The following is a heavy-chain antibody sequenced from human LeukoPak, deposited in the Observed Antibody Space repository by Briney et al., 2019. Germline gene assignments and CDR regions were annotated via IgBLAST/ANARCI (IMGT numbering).Heavy chain of an antibody. J-gene: IGHJ3*02. Sequence: GGSLRLSCAASGFTFSSYAMHWVRQAPGKGLEWVAVISYDGSNEYYADSVKGRFTISRDNSKNTLYLQMNSLRAEDTAVYYCARVGLPDAFDIWGQGTTVTVSS. CDR3: ARVGLPDAFDI. CDR2: ISYDGSNE. V-gene: IGHV3-30*03. CDR1: GFTFSSYA. D-gene: IGHD3/OR15-3a*01.